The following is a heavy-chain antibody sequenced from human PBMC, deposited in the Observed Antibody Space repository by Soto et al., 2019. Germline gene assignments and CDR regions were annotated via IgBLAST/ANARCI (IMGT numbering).Heavy chain of an antibody. CDR2: ISAYNGNT. Sequence: QVELVQSGAEVKKPGASVKVSCKASGYTFTSYGISWVRQAPGQGLEWMGWISAYNGNTNYAQKLQGRVTMTTDTSTSTAYIELRSLRSDDTAVYYCAREGGGIAAAGSYYYYYMDVWGKGTTVTVSS. V-gene: IGHV1-18*01. CDR3: AREGGGIAAAGSYYYYYMDV. CDR1: GYTFTSYG. J-gene: IGHJ6*03. D-gene: IGHD6-13*01.